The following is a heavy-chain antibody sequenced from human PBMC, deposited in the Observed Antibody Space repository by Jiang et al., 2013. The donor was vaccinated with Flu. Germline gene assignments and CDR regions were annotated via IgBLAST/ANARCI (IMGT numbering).Heavy chain of an antibody. Sequence: GSGLVKPSETLSLTCTVSLGSLRPNYWSWIRQSPEKGLEWIGHIYYNGRSEYNPSLKSRVTLSLDTSKNQFSLRMTSVNAADTAIYYCARAQGRDYYYYGMGVWGQGTTVTVAS. CDR2: IYYNGRS. CDR3: ARAQGRDYYYYGMGV. J-gene: IGHJ6*02. V-gene: IGHV4-59*01. CDR1: LGSLRPNY.